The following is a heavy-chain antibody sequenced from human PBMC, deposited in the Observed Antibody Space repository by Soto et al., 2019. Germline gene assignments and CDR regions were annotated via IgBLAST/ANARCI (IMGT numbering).Heavy chain of an antibody. J-gene: IGHJ4*02. CDR1: GFAFTTYW. D-gene: IGHD2-2*02. V-gene: IGHV3-74*01. Sequence: PGGSLRLSCEASGFAFTTYWMHWVRQAPGKGLVWVSGIKSDGTTTTYADSVKGRFTISRDNAKNTLYLQMSSLSAEDTAVYYCASLFESTYTPRPFDHWGQGTQVTVSS. CDR2: IKSDGTTT. CDR3: ASLFESTYTPRPFDH.